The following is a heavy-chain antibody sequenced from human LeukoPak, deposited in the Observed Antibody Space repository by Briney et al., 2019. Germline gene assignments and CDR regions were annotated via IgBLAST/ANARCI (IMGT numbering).Heavy chain of an antibody. CDR2: IWYDRSNK. V-gene: IGHV3-33*01. CDR1: GFTFSSYG. CDR3: ARDGDYDFWSGYSYQTPYYYYGMDV. Sequence: TGGSLRLSCAASGFTFSSYGMHWVRQAPGKGLEWVAVIWYDRSNKYYADSVKGRFTISRDNSKNTLYLQMNSLRAEDTAVYYCARDGDYDFWSGYSYQTPYYYYGMDVWGQGTTVTVSS. D-gene: IGHD3-3*01. J-gene: IGHJ6*02.